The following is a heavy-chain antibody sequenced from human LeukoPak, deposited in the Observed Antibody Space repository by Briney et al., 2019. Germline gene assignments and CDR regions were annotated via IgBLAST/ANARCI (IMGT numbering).Heavy chain of an antibody. CDR3: ASGSYAYYYMDV. CDR2: IYYSGST. CDR1: GGSISSSSYY. Sequence: PSETLSLTCTVSGGSISSSSYYWGWIRQPPGKGLEWIGSIYYSGSTYYNPSLKSRVTISVDTSKNQFSLKLSSVTAADTAVYYCASGSYAYYYMDVWGKGTTVTVSS. J-gene: IGHJ6*03. V-gene: IGHV4-39*07. D-gene: IGHD1-26*01.